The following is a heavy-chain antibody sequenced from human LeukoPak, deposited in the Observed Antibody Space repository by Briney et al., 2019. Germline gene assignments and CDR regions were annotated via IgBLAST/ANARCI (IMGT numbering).Heavy chain of an antibody. D-gene: IGHD3-22*01. CDR2: ISYDGSNK. Sequence: GGSLRLSCAASGFTFSSYAMHWVRQAPGKGLEWVAVISYDGSNKYYADSEKGRFTISRDNSKNTLYLQMNSLRAEDTAVYYCAKISGYYPFDYWGQGTLVTVSS. J-gene: IGHJ4*02. CDR3: AKISGYYPFDY. V-gene: IGHV3-30*04. CDR1: GFTFSSYA.